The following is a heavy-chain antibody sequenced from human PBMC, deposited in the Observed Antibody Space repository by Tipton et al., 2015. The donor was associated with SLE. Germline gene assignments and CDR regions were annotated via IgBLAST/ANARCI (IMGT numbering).Heavy chain of an antibody. CDR3: ARTETNIAAADFDY. V-gene: IGHV4-4*07. CDR1: GGSISSYY. CDR2: IYTSGST. Sequence: TLSLTCTVSGGSISSYYWSWIRQPAGKGLEWIGRIYTSGSTNYNPSLKSRVTISVDTSKNQFSLKLSSVTAADTAVYYCARTETNIAAADFDYWGQGTLVTVSS. D-gene: IGHD6-13*01. J-gene: IGHJ4*02.